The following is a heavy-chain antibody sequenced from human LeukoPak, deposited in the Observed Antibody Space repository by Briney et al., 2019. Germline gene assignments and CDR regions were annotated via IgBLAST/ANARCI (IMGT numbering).Heavy chain of an antibody. CDR2: FDPEDGET. J-gene: IGHJ3*02. Sequence: ASVKVSCKVSGYTLTELSMHWVRQAPGKGLEWMGGFDPEDGETIYAQKFQGRVTMTEDTSTDTAYMELSSLRSEDTAVYYCATAGIVATINESQNTLFQGAFDIWGQGTMVTVSS. CDR1: GYTLTELS. CDR3: ATAGIVATINESQNTLFQGAFDI. V-gene: IGHV1-24*01. D-gene: IGHD5-12*01.